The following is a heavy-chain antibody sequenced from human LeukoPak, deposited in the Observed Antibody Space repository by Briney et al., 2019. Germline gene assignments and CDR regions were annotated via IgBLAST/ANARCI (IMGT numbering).Heavy chain of an antibody. V-gene: IGHV4-4*07. CDR1: GGSISSYY. Sequence: SETLSLTCTVSGGSISSYYWSWIRQPAGKGLEWIGRIYTSGSTNYNPSLKSRVTMSEDTSKNQFSLKLSSVTAAATAVYYCARELYSSSWPAYNWFDPWGQGTLVTVSS. CDR2: IYTSGST. CDR3: ARELYSSSWPAYNWFDP. D-gene: IGHD6-13*01. J-gene: IGHJ5*02.